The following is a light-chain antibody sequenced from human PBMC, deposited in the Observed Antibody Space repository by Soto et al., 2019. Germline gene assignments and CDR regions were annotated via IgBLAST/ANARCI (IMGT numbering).Light chain of an antibody. CDR2: AAS. V-gene: IGKV1-39*01. CDR3: QERHST. Sequence: DAQMTQSPSSLSASVGDSVTITCRASQSIGTYLDWYQHKPGKAPKLLIYAASSVQSGVPSRFSGSGSGTDITITSSILQPEDFASYYRQERHSTFGQGTKLEIK. J-gene: IGKJ2*01. CDR1: QSIGTY.